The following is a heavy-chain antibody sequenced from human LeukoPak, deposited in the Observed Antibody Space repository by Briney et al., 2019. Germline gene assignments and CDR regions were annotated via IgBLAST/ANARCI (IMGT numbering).Heavy chain of an antibody. CDR3: ARSLLVFDY. V-gene: IGHV4-39*01. D-gene: IGHD2-8*02. CDR2: FYYSGST. CDR1: GDSITGSSYY. J-gene: IGHJ4*02. Sequence: PSETLSLTCTVSGDSITGSSYYWGWIRQPPGKRLEWIGSFYYSGSTYYNPSFKSRITISVDTSKNQFSLKLSSVTAADTAVYYCARSLLVFDYWGQGTLVTVSS.